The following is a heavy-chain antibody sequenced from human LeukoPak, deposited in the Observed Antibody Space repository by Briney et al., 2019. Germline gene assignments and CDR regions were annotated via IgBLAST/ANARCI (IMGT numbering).Heavy chain of an antibody. D-gene: IGHD2/OR15-2a*01. V-gene: IGHV4-34*01. Sequence: SETLSLTCAVYGESFSGYYWNWIRQPPGKGLEWIGEINHTGGTNYNPSLKSRVTISADTSKNQFSLNLSSVTAADTAVYYCVRQRVVGFYDPFDFWGQGTLVTDPS. CDR3: VRQRVVGFYDPFDF. CDR2: INHTGGT. CDR1: GESFSGYY. J-gene: IGHJ4*02.